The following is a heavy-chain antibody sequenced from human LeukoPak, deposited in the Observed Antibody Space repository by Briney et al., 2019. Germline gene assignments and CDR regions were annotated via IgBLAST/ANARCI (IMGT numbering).Heavy chain of an antibody. CDR2: INTNTGNP. CDR3: ARTYYDILTGYYDPYYYYYYMDV. Sequence: ASVTVSCKASGYTFTSYAMNWVRQAPGQGLEWMGWINTNTGNPTYAQGFTGRFVFSLDTSVSTAYLQISSLKAEDTAVYYCARTYYDILTGYYDPYYYYYYMDVWGKGTTVTVSS. D-gene: IGHD3-9*01. V-gene: IGHV7-4-1*02. J-gene: IGHJ6*03. CDR1: GYTFTSYA.